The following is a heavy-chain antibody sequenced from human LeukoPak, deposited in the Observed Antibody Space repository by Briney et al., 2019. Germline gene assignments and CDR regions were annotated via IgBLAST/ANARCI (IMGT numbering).Heavy chain of an antibody. D-gene: IGHD6-13*01. V-gene: IGHV3-7*01. CDR3: TREAAAGIDY. Sequence: PGGSLRLSCAASGFTFSTYWMSWVRQAPGKGLEWVANIKQDGSGKYYLDSVKGRFTISRDNAKSSLYLQMNSLRAEDTAVYFCTREAAAGIDYWGQGTLVTVSS. CDR1: GFTFSTYW. CDR2: IKQDGSGK. J-gene: IGHJ4*02.